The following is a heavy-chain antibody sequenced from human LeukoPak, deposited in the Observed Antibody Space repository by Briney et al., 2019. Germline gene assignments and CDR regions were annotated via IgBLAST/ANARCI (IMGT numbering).Heavy chain of an antibody. CDR3: ARREGSGSMGAFDI. D-gene: IGHD3-10*01. V-gene: IGHV4-59*08. CDR2: IYYSGST. Sequence: PSETLSLTCTVSGGSISSYYWSWIRQPPGKGLEWIGYIYYSGSTNYNPSLKSRVTISVDTSKNQFSLKLSSVTAADTAVYYCARREGSGSMGAFDIWGQGTMVTVSS. J-gene: IGHJ3*02. CDR1: GGSISSYY.